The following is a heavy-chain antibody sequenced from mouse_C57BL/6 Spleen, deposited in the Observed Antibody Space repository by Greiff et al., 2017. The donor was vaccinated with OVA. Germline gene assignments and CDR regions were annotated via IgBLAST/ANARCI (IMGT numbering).Heavy chain of an antibody. CDR2: IYPRSGNT. J-gene: IGHJ4*01. Sequence: VQLQQSGAELARPGASVKLSCKASGYTFTSYGISWVKQRTGQGLEWIGEIYPRSGNTYYNEKFQGKATLPADKSSSTAYMELRSLTSEDSAVYFCARDGVYDYDDGYAMDYWGQGTSVTVSS. CDR1: GYTFTSYG. D-gene: IGHD2-4*01. CDR3: ARDGVYDYDDGYAMDY. V-gene: IGHV1-81*01.